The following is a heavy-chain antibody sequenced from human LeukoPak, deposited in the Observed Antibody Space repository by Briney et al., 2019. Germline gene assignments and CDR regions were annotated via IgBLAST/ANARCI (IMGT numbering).Heavy chain of an antibody. D-gene: IGHD6-13*01. CDR3: ARGYLV. J-gene: IGHJ4*02. CDR1: GGSIDTYY. V-gene: IGHV4-4*09. Sequence: SETLSLTCTVSGGSIDTYYWNWIRQPPGKGLEWIGYVFHTGSTNYNPSLKSRVTISVDTSKNQFSLKLSSVTAADTAVYYCARGYLVWGQGTLVTVSS. CDR2: VFHTGST.